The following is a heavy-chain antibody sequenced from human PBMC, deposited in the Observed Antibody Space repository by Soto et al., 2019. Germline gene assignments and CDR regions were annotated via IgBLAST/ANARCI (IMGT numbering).Heavy chain of an antibody. CDR3: ASLFHGSRYFDY. J-gene: IGHJ4*02. CDR2: IDPSDSYT. V-gene: IGHV5-10-1*01. Sequence: GESLKISCKGSGYSFTIYCVSWVLQMPGKGLEWMGRIDPSDSYTNYSPSFQGHVTISADKSISTAYLQWSSLKASDTAMYYCASLFHGSRYFDYWGQGTLVTVSS. CDR1: GYSFTIYC.